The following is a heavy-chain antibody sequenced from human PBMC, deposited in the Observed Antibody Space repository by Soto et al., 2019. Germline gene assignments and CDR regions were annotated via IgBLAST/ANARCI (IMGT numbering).Heavy chain of an antibody. J-gene: IGHJ5*02. CDR3: ARSDSSSWAPNWFDP. Sequence: SETLSLTCSVSGASISTYYWSWIRQPPGKELEYIGYIYYSGSTNYNPSLKSRVTISVDTSKNQFSLKLTSVTAADTAVYYCARSDSSSWAPNWFDPWGQGTLVTVSS. V-gene: IGHV4-59*01. CDR1: GASISTYY. D-gene: IGHD6-13*01. CDR2: IYYSGST.